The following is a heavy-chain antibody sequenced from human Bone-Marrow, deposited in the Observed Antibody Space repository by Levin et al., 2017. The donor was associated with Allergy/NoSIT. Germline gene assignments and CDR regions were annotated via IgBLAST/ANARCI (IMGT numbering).Heavy chain of an antibody. V-gene: IGHV3-74*03. CDR1: GFTFSTYW. Sequence: AGGSLRLSCAASGFTFSTYWMHWVRQAPGKRPVWVSISDNTGKNATYADSVKGRFTMSRDNAKNTLYLQMNSLRAEDTAVYYCARVRFCGRTSCYNYFDSWGQGALVTVSS. J-gene: IGHJ5*01. CDR3: ARVRFCGRTSCYNYFDS. D-gene: IGHD2-2*01. CDR2: SDNTGKNA.